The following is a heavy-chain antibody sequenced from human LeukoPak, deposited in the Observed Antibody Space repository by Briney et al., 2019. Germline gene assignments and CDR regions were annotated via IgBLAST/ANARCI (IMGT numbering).Heavy chain of an antibody. V-gene: IGHV3-7*01. CDR1: GFTFSSYW. D-gene: IGHD3-9*01. CDR2: IKQDGSEK. CDR3: ARDRNYYDILTGSDY. Sequence: GGSLRLSCAASGFTFSSYWMSWVRQAPGKGLEWVANIKQDGSEKYYVDSVKGRFTISRDNAKNSLYLQMNSLRAEDTAVYYCARDRNYYDILTGSDYWGQGTLVTVSS. J-gene: IGHJ4*02.